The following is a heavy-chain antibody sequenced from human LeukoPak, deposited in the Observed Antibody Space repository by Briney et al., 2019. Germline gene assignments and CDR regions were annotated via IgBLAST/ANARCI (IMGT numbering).Heavy chain of an antibody. J-gene: IGHJ3*02. CDR2: IYSSGSA. CDR3: AREGAVGVITLDDAFDI. V-gene: IGHV4-4*07. Sequence: PSETLSLTCTVSSGSLNSYYWNWIRQPPGKGLEWIGRIYSSGSANYSPSLKSRVTISVDTSKNQFSLKLSSVTAADTAVYYCAREGAVGVITLDDAFDIWGQGTMVTVSS. D-gene: IGHD3-16*02. CDR1: SGSLNSYY.